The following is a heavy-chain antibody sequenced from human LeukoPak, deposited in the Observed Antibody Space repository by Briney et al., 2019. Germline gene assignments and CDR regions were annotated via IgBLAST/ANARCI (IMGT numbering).Heavy chain of an antibody. CDR2: INEGGNVK. V-gene: IGHV3-7*01. D-gene: IGHD6-19*01. CDR1: GFTFTSYS. CDR3: ARVGKNGWDFDH. J-gene: IGHJ4*02. Sequence: PGGSLRLSCAASGFTFTSYSMNWVRQAPGKGLEWVANINEGGNVKFYVDSVKGRFTISRDNTKISLYLQMYSLRAEDTAVYYCARVGKNGWDFDHWGQGTLVTVSS.